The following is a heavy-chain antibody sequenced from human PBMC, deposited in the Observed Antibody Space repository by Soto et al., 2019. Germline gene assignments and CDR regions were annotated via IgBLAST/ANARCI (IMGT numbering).Heavy chain of an antibody. CDR2: ISSSSSYT. J-gene: IGHJ6*02. V-gene: IGHV3-21*01. Sequence: EVQLVESGGGLVKPGGSLRLSCAASGFTFSSYSMNWVRQAPGKRLECVSSISSSSSYTYYSDSVKGRFTISRDNAKNSLDLQLNSLRGEDTAVYYCPRSRKRGYEYPDDYYGMDFWGQGTTVTVSS. D-gene: IGHD5-12*01. CDR1: GFTFSSYS. CDR3: PRSRKRGYEYPDDYYGMDF.